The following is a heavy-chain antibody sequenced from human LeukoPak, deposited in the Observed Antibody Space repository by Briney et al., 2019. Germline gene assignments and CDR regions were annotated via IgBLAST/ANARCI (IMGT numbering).Heavy chain of an antibody. CDR3: AGESYYYGSGSYYKRTPDAFDI. CDR2: ISSSGSTI. CDR1: GFTFSDYY. J-gene: IGHJ3*02. V-gene: IGHV3-11*01. D-gene: IGHD3-10*01. Sequence: PGGSLRLSCAASGFTFSDYYMSWIRQAPGKGLEWVSYISSSGSTIYYADSVKGRFTISRDNAKNSLYLQMNSLRAEDTTVYYCAGESYYYGSGSYYKRTPDAFDIWGQGTMVTVSS.